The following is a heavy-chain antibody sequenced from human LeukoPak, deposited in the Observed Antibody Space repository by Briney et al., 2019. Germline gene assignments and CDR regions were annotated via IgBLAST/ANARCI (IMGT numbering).Heavy chain of an antibody. CDR3: ARTPLPGYNWENWFDP. D-gene: IGHD5-12*01. CDR1: GYTFTGYY. CDR2: INPNSGGT. Sequence: GASVKVSCKASGYTFTGYYMHWVRQAPGQGLEWMGWINPNSGGTNYAQKFQGRVTMTRDTSISTAYMGLSRLRSDDTAVYYCARTPLPGYNWENWFDPWGQGTLVTVSS. J-gene: IGHJ5*02. V-gene: IGHV1-2*02.